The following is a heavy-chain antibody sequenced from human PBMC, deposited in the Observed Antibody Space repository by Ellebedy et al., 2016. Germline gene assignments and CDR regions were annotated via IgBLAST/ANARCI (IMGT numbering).Heavy chain of an antibody. CDR2: ITGSGDRT. Sequence: GESLKISCAASGFSFSSYAMSWVRQAPGKGPEWVSTITGSGDRTNYADSVKGRFTISRDNAKTPLYLQMNSLRDEDTAVYYCARGAHDDYYYGMDVWGQGTTVTVSS. D-gene: IGHD1-1*01. CDR3: ARGAHDDYYYGMDV. J-gene: IGHJ6*02. CDR1: GFSFSSYA. V-gene: IGHV3-23*01.